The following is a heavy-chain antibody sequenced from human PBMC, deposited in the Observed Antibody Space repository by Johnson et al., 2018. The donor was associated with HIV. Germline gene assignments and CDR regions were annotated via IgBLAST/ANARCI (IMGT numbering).Heavy chain of an antibody. J-gene: IGHJ3*02. CDR3: ARAINDAFDI. V-gene: IGHV3-30-3*01. Sequence: QVQLVESGGGVVQPGGSLRLSCAASGFTFSSYAMHWVRQAPGKGLDWVAVISYDGSNKYYADSVKGRFTISRDNSKNTLYLQMNSLRAEDTAVYFCARAINDAFDIWGQGTMVTGSP. CDR2: ISYDGSNK. CDR1: GFTFSSYA.